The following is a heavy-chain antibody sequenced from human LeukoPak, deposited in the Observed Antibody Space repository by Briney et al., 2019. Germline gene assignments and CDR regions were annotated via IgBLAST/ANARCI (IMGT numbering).Heavy chain of an antibody. CDR2: IYYSGST. V-gene: IGHV4-39*01. J-gene: IGHJ4*02. CDR1: GGSISSSSYY. Sequence: PSETLSLTCTVSGGSISSSSYYWGWIRQPPGKGLEWIGSIYYSGSTYYNPSLKSRVTISVDTSKNQFSLKLSSVTAADTAVYYCATPVLIYGGNPLVDYWGQATLVTVSS. D-gene: IGHD4-23*01. CDR3: ATPVLIYGGNPLVDY.